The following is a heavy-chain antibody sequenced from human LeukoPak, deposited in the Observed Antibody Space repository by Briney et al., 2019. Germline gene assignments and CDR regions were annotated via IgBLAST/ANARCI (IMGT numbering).Heavy chain of an antibody. V-gene: IGHV3-23*01. CDR2: ISGNGAGT. Sequence: GGSLRLSCAASGFTFSRNAMNWVRQAPGKGLEWVASISGNGAGTYYADSVKGRFNISRDNSKNTLYLQMNSLRTEDTAVYYCAKDANYFHSGSYLIPFDFWGQGTLVTISS. CDR1: GFTFSRNA. J-gene: IGHJ4*02. CDR3: AKDANYFHSGSYLIPFDF. D-gene: IGHD1-26*01.